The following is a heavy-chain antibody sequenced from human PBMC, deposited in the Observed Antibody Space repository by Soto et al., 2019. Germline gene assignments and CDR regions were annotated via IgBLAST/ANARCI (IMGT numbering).Heavy chain of an antibody. V-gene: IGHV4-31*03. CDR1: GGSISSGGYY. CDR2: IYYSGST. J-gene: IGHJ4*02. D-gene: IGHD3-10*01. Sequence: QVQLQESGPGLVKPSQTLSLTCTVSGGSISSGGYYWSWIRQHPGKGLEWIGYIYYSGSTYYNPSLKSRVTLSADTSKNHFSLKLSSVTAADTAVYYWARGVTLVRGVIHTPYFDYWGQGALVTVSS. CDR3: ARGVTLVRGVIHTPYFDY.